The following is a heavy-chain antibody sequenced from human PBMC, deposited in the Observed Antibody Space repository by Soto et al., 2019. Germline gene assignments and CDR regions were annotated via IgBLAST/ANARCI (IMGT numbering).Heavy chain of an antibody. D-gene: IGHD2-8*01. CDR3: AKDGSYEEDYYYYMDV. CDR1: GFTFSSYG. V-gene: IGHV3-30*18. Sequence: GGSLRLSCAASGFTFSSYGMHWVRQAPGKGLEWVAVISYDGSNKYYADSVKGRFTISRDNSKNTLYLQMNSLRAEDTAVYYCAKDGSYEEDYYYYMDVWGKGTTVTVSS. J-gene: IGHJ6*03. CDR2: ISYDGSNK.